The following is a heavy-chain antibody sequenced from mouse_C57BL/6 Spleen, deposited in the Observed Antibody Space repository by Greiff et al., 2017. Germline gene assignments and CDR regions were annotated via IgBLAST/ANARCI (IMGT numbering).Heavy chain of an antibody. CDR2: INPSSGYT. V-gene: IGHV1-7*01. D-gene: IGHD1-1*01. CDR3: AREGDYYGSNPDC. J-gene: IGHJ2*01. CDR1: GYTFTSYW. Sequence: VQLQQSGAELVKPGASVKLSCKASGYTFTSYWMHWVKQRPGQGLEWIGDINPSSGYTKYNQKFKDKATLTADKSSSTAYMQLSSLTYEDSAVYYCAREGDYYGSNPDCWGQGTTLTVSS.